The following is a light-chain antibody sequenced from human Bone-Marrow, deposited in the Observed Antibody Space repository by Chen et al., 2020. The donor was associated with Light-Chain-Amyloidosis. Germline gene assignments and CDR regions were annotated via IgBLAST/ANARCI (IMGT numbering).Light chain of an antibody. Sequence: YVLTKPPSVSVAPGHSATTACGGYNIGSTGVHCYQQTPGQAPLLVVYDDRDRPSGIPERLSGANSGNTATLTISRVEAGDEADYYCQVWDRSSDRPVFGGGTKLTVL. J-gene: IGLJ3*02. CDR1: NIGSTG. CDR3: QVWDRSSDRPV. CDR2: DDR. V-gene: IGLV3-21*02.